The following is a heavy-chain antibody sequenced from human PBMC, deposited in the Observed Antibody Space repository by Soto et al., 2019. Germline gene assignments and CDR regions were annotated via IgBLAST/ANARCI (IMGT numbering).Heavy chain of an antibody. D-gene: IGHD6-25*01. V-gene: IGHV3-23*01. J-gene: IGHJ6*02. CDR3: TKDTGYLSMDA. CDR1: GFTFNTNA. CDR2: ISGTGSRA. Sequence: GGSLRLSCAASGFTFNTNAMSWVRQAPGKGLEWVSSISGTGSRAYYADSVKGRFTIARDNSKNTVSLQMNNLRAEDTGLYYCTKDTGYLSMDAWGQGTTVTVSS.